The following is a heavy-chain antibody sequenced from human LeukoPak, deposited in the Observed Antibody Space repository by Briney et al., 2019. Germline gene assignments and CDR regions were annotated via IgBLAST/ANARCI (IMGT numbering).Heavy chain of an antibody. V-gene: IGHV1-3*01. J-gene: IGHJ6*02. CDR3: ARGKYYDFWSGYWRSEYYYGMDV. CDR1: GYTFTSYA. D-gene: IGHD3-3*01. CDR2: INAGNGNT. Sequence: ASVTVSCKASGYTFTSYAMHWVRQAPGQRLEWMGWINAGNGNTKYSQKFQGRVAITRDTSASTAYMELSSLRSEDTAVYYCARGKYYDFWSGYWRSEYYYGMDVWGQGTTVTVSS.